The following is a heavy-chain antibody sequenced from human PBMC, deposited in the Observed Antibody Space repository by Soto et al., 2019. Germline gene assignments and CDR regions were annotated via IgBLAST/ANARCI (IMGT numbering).Heavy chain of an antibody. Sequence: SETLSLTCTFSGCSISSYYWSWIRQPPGKGLEWIGYIYYSGSTNYNPSLKSRVTISVDTSKNQFSLKLSSVTAADTAVYYCARVIWSGHSDYWGQGTLVTVSS. J-gene: IGHJ4*02. D-gene: IGHD3-3*01. CDR3: ARVIWSGHSDY. CDR2: IYYSGST. CDR1: GCSISSYY. V-gene: IGHV4-59*01.